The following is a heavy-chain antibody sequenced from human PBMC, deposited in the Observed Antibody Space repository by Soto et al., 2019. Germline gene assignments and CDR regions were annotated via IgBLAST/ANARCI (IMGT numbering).Heavy chain of an antibody. J-gene: IGHJ5*02. CDR2: IYYSGST. CDR1: GGSISSSSYY. D-gene: IGHD3-3*02. V-gene: IGHV4-39*01. Sequence: LSGTLSLTCAVSGGSISSSSYYWGWIRQPPGKGLEWIGSIYYSGSTYYNPSLKSRVTISVDTSKNQFSLKLSSVTAADTAVYYCASPKIAFYNWFDPWGQGTLDTVS. CDR3: ASPKIAFYNWFDP.